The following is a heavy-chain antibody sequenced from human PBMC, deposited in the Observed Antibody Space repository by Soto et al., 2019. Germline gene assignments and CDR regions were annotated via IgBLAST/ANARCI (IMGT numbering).Heavy chain of an antibody. D-gene: IGHD3-3*01. CDR3: ARATGYYDFWSGYP. CDR2: ISSSGSTI. J-gene: IGHJ4*02. V-gene: IGHV3-48*03. CDR1: GFTFSSYE. Sequence: EVQLVESGGGLVQPGGSLRLSCAASGFTFSSYEMNWVRQAPGKGLEWVSDISSSGSTIYYADSVKGRFTISRDNAKNSLYLQMNSLRAEDAVVYYCARATGYYDFWSGYPWGQGTLVTVSS.